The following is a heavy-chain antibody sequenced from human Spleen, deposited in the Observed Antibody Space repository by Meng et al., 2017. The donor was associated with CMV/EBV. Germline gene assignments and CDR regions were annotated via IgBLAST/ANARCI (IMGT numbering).Heavy chain of an antibody. CDR1: GFTFSSYS. Sequence: GESLKISCAASGFTFSSYSMNWVRQAPGKGLEWVSSISSSSSYIYYADSVKGRFTISRDNAKNSLYLQMNSLRAEDTAVYYCARDYPYPGITIFGVVNHYGMDVWGQGTTVTVSS. V-gene: IGHV3-21*01. CDR3: ARDYPYPGITIFGVVNHYGMDV. J-gene: IGHJ6*02. D-gene: IGHD3-3*01. CDR2: ISSSSSYI.